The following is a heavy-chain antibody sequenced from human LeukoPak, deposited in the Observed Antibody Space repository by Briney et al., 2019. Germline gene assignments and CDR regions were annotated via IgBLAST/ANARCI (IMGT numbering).Heavy chain of an antibody. Sequence: GGSLRLSCVASGFIFSNYWMSWVRQAPGKGLVWISNINTDGTTMYADSVKGRFTVSRDNAKNTLYLQMNSLRAEDTGVYYCARVRGGNWGQGTLVTVSS. CDR2: INTDGTT. J-gene: IGHJ4*02. CDR1: GFIFSNYW. CDR3: ARVRGGN. D-gene: IGHD3-16*01. V-gene: IGHV3-74*03.